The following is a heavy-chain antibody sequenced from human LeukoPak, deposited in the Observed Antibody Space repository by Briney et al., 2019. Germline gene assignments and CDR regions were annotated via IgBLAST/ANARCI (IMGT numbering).Heavy chain of an antibody. CDR2: MNPNSGGT. Sequence: ASVKVSCKASGYTFTSYDINWVRQATGQGLEWMGWMNPNSGGTNYAQKFQGRVTMTRDTSISTAYMELSRLRSDDTAVYYCARAERGYSYGPHFDYWGQGTLVTVSS. D-gene: IGHD5-18*01. CDR3: ARAERGYSYGPHFDY. V-gene: IGHV1-2*02. J-gene: IGHJ4*02. CDR1: GYTFTSYD.